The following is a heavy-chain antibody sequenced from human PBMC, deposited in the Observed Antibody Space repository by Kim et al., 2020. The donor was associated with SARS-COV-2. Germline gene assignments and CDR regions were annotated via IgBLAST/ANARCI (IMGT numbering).Heavy chain of an antibody. J-gene: IGHJ3*02. CDR1: GGSISSGGYS. D-gene: IGHD2-21*01. Sequence: SETLSLTCAVSGGSISSGGYSWSWIRQPRGKGLEWIGYIYHSGSTYYNPALKSRVTITVDRSKNQFSLKMSSVTAADTAVYYCASKKVSIYAFYIWGQWTMVTVSS. V-gene: IGHV4-30-2*01. CDR2: IYHSGST. CDR3: ASKKVSIYAFYI.